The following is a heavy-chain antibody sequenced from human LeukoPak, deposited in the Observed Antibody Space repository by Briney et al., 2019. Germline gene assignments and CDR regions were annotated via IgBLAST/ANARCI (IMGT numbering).Heavy chain of an antibody. Sequence: PGRSLRLSCAASGFTFSSYAMHWVRQAPGKGLEWVAIISYDGSNKYYADSVKGRFTISRDNSKNTLYLQMNSLKAEDTAVYYCARGAYDFLYGMDVWGQGTTVTVSS. CDR1: GFTFSSYA. CDR2: ISYDGSNK. V-gene: IGHV3-30-3*01. CDR3: ARGAYDFLYGMDV. J-gene: IGHJ6*02. D-gene: IGHD3-3*01.